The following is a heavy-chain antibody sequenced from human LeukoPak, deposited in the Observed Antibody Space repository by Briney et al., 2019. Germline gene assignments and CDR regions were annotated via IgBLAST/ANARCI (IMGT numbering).Heavy chain of an antibody. CDR2: IYTSGST. J-gene: IGHJ3*02. CDR1: GGSISSGSYY. Sequence: SETLSLTCTVSGGSISSGSYYWSWIRQPAGKGLEWIGRIYTSGSTNYNPSLKSRVTISVDTSKNQFSLKLSSVTAADTAVYYCARGTYSSGWYWGDAFDIWGQGTMVTVSS. V-gene: IGHV4-61*02. D-gene: IGHD6-19*01. CDR3: ARGTYSSGWYWGDAFDI.